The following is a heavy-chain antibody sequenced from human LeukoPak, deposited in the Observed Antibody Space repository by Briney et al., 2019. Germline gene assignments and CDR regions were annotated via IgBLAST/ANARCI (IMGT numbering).Heavy chain of an antibody. V-gene: IGHV1-2*02. J-gene: IGHJ6*03. CDR2: INPNSGGT. Sequence: ASVKVSCKASGYTFTGYYMHWVRQAPGQGLEWMGWINPNSGGTNYAQKFQGRVTMTRDTSISTAYMELSRLRSDDTAVYYCARVPHYYDFWSGPIYYMDVWGKGTTVTVSS. CDR3: ARVPHYYDFWSGPIYYMDV. CDR1: GYTFTGYY. D-gene: IGHD3-3*01.